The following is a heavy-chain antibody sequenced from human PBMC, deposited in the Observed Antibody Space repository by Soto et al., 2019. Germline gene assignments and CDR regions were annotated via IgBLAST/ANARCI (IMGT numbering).Heavy chain of an antibody. D-gene: IGHD6-6*01. CDR3: ARDRSNSPDYFDY. Sequence: QMQLQESGPGLVKPSQTLSLTCTVSGGSINSDAYYWSWIRQPPGKGLGWIGHIYYSGRTYYAPSLESRLTISLDTSKNQFYLRLSSVNASDTAVYYCARDRSNSPDYFDYWGQGTLVTVSS. J-gene: IGHJ4*02. V-gene: IGHV4-30-4*01. CDR1: GGSINSDAYY. CDR2: IYYSGRT.